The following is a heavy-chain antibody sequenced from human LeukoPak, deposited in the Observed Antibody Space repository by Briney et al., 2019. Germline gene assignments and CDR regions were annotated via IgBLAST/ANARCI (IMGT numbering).Heavy chain of an antibody. D-gene: IGHD3-3*01. V-gene: IGHV4-30-4*01. Sequence: SETLSLTCTVSGGSNSSGDYYWNWIRQPPGKGLEWIGYIYYSGSTYYNPSLKSRVTISVDTSKNQFSLKLSSVTAADTAVYYCARGGSNYDFWSGSQGYYFDYWGQGTLVTVSS. CDR1: GGSNSSGDYY. J-gene: IGHJ4*02. CDR3: ARGGSNYDFWSGSQGYYFDY. CDR2: IYYSGST.